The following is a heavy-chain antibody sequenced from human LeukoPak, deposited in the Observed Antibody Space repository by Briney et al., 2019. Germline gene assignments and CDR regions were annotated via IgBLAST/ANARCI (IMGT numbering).Heavy chain of an antibody. Sequence: SETLSLTCTVSGVSISSQYWSWIRQSPERGLEWIGYLTPSGSTHYKPSLNSRITISVDTSKNQFSLKLTSVLAADTALYYCVKIKPGGASFDYWGQGILVTVSS. CDR3: VKIKPGGASFDY. J-gene: IGHJ4*02. CDR1: GVSISSQY. V-gene: IGHV4-59*11. D-gene: IGHD1-26*01. CDR2: LTPSGST.